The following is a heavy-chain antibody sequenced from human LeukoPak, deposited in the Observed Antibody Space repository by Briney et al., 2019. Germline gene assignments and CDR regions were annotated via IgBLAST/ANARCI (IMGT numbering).Heavy chain of an antibody. D-gene: IGHD3-10*01. J-gene: IGHJ4*02. CDR3: ARVLWFGELLVDY. V-gene: IGHV3-53*01. Sequence: GGSLRLSCAASGFSFSKYNMNWVRQAPGKGLEWVSVIYSGGSTYYADSVKGRFTISRDNSKNTLYLQMNSLRAEDTAVYYCARVLWFGELLVDYWGQGTLVTVSS. CDR2: IYSGGST. CDR1: GFSFSKYN.